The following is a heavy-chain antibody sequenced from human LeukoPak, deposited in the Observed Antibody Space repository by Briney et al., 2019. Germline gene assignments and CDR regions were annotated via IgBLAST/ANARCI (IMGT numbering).Heavy chain of an antibody. D-gene: IGHD6-19*01. CDR2: INTNTGNP. CDR3: AREVGSGWTPFNS. V-gene: IGHV7-4-1*02. CDR1: GYTFTNYA. Sequence: ASVKVSCKASGYTFTNYAMNWVRQAPGQGLEWMGWINTNTGNPTYAQGFTGRFVFSLDTSVSAAYLQISSLKTEDTAVYFCAREVGSGWTPFNSWGQGTLVTVSS. J-gene: IGHJ4*02.